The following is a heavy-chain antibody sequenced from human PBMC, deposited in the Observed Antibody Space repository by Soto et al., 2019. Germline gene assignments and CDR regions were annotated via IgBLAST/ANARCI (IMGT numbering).Heavy chain of an antibody. V-gene: IGHV3-7*04. Sequence: EVQLVESGGGLVQPGGSLRLSCAASGFTFSSYWMRWVRQAPEKGLEWVANIEEDGSERYDVDSVKGRFTISRDNAKNSLYLQMNSLRAEDTAVYYCARATGSDKEDYWGQGTLVTVSS. CDR1: GFTFSSYW. J-gene: IGHJ4*02. CDR3: ARATGSDKEDY. CDR2: IEEDGSER.